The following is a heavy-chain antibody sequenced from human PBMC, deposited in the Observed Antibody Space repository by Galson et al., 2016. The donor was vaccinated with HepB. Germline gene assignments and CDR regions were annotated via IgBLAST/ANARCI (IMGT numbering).Heavy chain of an antibody. CDR1: GYSFTSYW. J-gene: IGHJ4*02. Sequence: QSGAEVTKPGESLRISCTGSGYSFTSYWISWVRQMPGKGLERMGRIVPRDPYTNYSPSFQGHVTISADKSISTAYLQWSSLKASDTAMYYCARYDYGDPFDYWGQGTLVTVSS. V-gene: IGHV5-10-1*01. D-gene: IGHD4-17*01. CDR2: IVPRDPYT. CDR3: ARYDYGDPFDY.